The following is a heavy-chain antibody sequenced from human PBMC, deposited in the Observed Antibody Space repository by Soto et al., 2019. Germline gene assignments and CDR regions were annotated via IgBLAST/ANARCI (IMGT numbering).Heavy chain of an antibody. J-gene: IGHJ4*02. Sequence: SETLSLTCAVSGGSISSINWWSWVRQPPGKGLEWIGEIYHSGSTNYNPSLKSRVTISVDKSKNQFSLKLSSVTAADTAVYYCARVVRGANPQFDYWGQGTLVTVS. D-gene: IGHD3-10*01. V-gene: IGHV4-4*02. CDR3: ARVVRGANPQFDY. CDR1: GGSISSINW. CDR2: IYHSGST.